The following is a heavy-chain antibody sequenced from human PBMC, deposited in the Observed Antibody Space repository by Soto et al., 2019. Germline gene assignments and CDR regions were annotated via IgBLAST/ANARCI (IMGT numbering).Heavy chain of an antibody. D-gene: IGHD6-13*01. Sequence: PGGSLRLSCAASGFTFSSYGMHWVRQAPGKGLEWVAVIWYDGSNKYYADSVKGRFTISRDNSKNTLYLQMNSLRAEDTAVYYCARAGDIAAAGTNYWGQGTLVTVSS. CDR2: IWYDGSNK. CDR3: ARAGDIAAAGTNY. CDR1: GFTFSSYG. J-gene: IGHJ4*02. V-gene: IGHV3-33*01.